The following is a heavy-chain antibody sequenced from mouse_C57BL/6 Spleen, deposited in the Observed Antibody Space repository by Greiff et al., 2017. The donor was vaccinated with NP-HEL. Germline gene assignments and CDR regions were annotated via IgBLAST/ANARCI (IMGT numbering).Heavy chain of an antibody. CDR3: TIYDGYYGFAY. J-gene: IGHJ3*01. CDR2: IDPENGDT. D-gene: IGHD2-3*01. CDR1: GFNIKDDY. Sequence: VQLQQSGAELVRPGASVKLSCTASGFNIKDDYMHWVKQRPEQGLEWIGWIDPENGDTEYASKFQGKATITADTSSNTAYLQLSSLTSEDTAVYYCTIYDGYYGFAYWGQGTLVTVSA. V-gene: IGHV14-4*01.